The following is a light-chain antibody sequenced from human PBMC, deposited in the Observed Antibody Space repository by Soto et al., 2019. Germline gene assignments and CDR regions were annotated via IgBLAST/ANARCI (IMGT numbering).Light chain of an antibody. Sequence: QSALTQPASVSGSPGQSITISCTGTSSDVGSYDLVSWYQQHPGNAPKLMIYEVSKRPSGVSDRFSGSKSGNTASLTISGLQADDEADYYCCSYAGSNNHVLFGGGTKLTVL. J-gene: IGLJ2*01. CDR1: SSDVGSYDL. CDR3: CSYAGSNNHVL. V-gene: IGLV2-23*02. CDR2: EVS.